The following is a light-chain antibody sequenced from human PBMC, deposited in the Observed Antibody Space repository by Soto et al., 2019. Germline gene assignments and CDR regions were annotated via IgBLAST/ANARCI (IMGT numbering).Light chain of an antibody. CDR2: AAS. CDR1: QGISSY. J-gene: IGKJ3*01. Sequence: IQLTQSPSSLSASVGDRVTITCRASQGISSYLAWYQQKPGKAPKLLIYAASTLQSGVPSRFSGSGSGTAFTSTISSLQPEDFSTYYCQQLNSYPLFTFGPGTKVDIK. V-gene: IGKV1-9*01. CDR3: QQLNSYPLFT.